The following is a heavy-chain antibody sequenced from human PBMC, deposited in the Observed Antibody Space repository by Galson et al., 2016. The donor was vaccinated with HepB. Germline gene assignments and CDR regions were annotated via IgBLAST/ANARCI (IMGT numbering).Heavy chain of an antibody. CDR2: INPSRGST. CDR3: ARSRGAAATGGFGL. CDR1: GYSFTNFY. V-gene: IGHV1-46*01. Sequence: SVKVSCKASGYSFTNFYIHWVRQAPGQGLEWMGLINPSRGSTNYAQKFQGRVTMSRDTSTSTVYLELSGLRSEDPADYFCARSRGAAATGGFGLWGQATLVIVSS. J-gene: IGHJ1*01. D-gene: IGHD3-10*01.